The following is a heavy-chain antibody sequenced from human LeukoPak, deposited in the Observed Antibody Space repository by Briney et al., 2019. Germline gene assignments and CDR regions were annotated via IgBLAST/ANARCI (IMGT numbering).Heavy chain of an antibody. CDR2: MNPKSGNT. Sequence: AASVKVSCKASGYIFTTYDINWVRQAAGQGLEWMGWMNPKSGNTGYAQNFRGRVTMTKNTSITTSYTELSSLRSEDTAVYFCARASRTYFGDYLYYFDSWGQGTQVTVSS. CDR3: ARASRTYFGDYLYYFDS. J-gene: IGHJ4*02. CDR1: GYIFTTYD. D-gene: IGHD4-17*01. V-gene: IGHV1-8*01.